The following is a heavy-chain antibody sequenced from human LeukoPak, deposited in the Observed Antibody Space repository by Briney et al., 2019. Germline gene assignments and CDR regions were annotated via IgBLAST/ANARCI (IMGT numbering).Heavy chain of an antibody. V-gene: IGHV3-9*01. Sequence: QAGGSLRLSCAASGFTFDEYAMHWVRQAPGKGLEWVSGISWNSGNTGYVDSVKGRFTISRDNAKNSLYLQMNSLRAEDTAVYYCARGDLVATILGRGYNWFDPWGQGTMVTVSS. CDR3: ARGDLVATILGRGYNWFDP. CDR2: ISWNSGNT. J-gene: IGHJ5*01. D-gene: IGHD5-12*01. CDR1: GFTFDEYA.